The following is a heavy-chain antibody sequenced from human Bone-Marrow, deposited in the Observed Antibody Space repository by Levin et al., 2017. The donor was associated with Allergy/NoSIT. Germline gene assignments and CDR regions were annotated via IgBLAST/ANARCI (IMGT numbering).Heavy chain of an antibody. CDR3: ARGYYDTSGYYYPRPRWAFAL. D-gene: IGHD3-22*01. CDR2: ILPGSGDT. V-gene: IGHV1-2*02. CDR1: GYTFTDYY. J-gene: IGHJ3*01. Sequence: ASVKVSCKPSGYTFTDYYLHWVRQAPGQGLEWLGWILPGSGDTKYAQKFQTRVTLTTDTSVTTAYMELSALRSDDTAVSYCARGYYDTSGYYYPRPRWAFALWGQGTIVTVSS.